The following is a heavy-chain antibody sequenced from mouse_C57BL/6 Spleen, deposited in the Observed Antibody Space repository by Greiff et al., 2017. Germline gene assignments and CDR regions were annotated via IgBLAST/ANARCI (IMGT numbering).Heavy chain of an antibody. J-gene: IGHJ1*03. CDR3: TRPGYSNYGYFDV. D-gene: IGHD2-5*01. CDR2: IRNKANNHAT. CDR1: GFTFSDAW. Sequence: EVKVVESGGGLVQPGGSMKLSCAASGFTFSDAWMDWVRQSPEKGLEWVAEIRNKANNHATYYAESVKGRFTISRDDSKSSVYLQMNSLRAEDTGIYYCTRPGYSNYGYFDVWGTGTTVTVSS. V-gene: IGHV6-6*01.